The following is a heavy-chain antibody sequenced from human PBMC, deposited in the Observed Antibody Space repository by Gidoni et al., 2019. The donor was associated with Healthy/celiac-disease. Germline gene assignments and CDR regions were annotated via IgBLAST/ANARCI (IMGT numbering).Heavy chain of an antibody. CDR2: ISYDGSNK. Sequence: QVQLVESGGGVVQPGRSLRLSCAASGFTFSSYAMHWVRQAPGKGLEWVAVISYDGSNKYYADSVKGRFTISRDNSKNTLYLQMNSLRAEDTAVYYCARDNYEAFDYWGQGTLVTVSS. J-gene: IGHJ4*02. CDR3: ARDNYEAFDY. D-gene: IGHD3-22*01. V-gene: IGHV3-30-3*01. CDR1: GFTFSSYA.